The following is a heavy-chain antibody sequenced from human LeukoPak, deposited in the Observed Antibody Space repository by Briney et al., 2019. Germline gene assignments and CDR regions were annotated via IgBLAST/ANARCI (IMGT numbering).Heavy chain of an antibody. CDR1: GFTFSSYS. D-gene: IGHD2-21*02. J-gene: IGHJ4*02. CDR2: ISGSSSYI. V-gene: IGHV3-21*01. Sequence: GGSLRLSCAASGFTFSSYSMNWVRQAPGKGLEWVSSISGSSSYIYYADSVKGRFTISRDNAKNSLYVQMNSLRAEDTAVYYCARVMDCGGDCYSIKNKPYYFDYWGQGTLVTVSS. CDR3: ARVMDCGGDCYSIKNKPYYFDY.